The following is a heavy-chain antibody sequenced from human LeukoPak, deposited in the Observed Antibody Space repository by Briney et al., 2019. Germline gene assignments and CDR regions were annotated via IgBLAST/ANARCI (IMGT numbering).Heavy chain of an antibody. CDR3: TRGRFLEWLLGHVDV. CDR1: GGSISSGGYY. CDR2: IYHSGSS. D-gene: IGHD3-3*01. V-gene: IGHV4-30-2*01. J-gene: IGHJ6*04. Sequence: PSETLSLTCTVSGGSISSGGYYWNWIRQPPGKGLEWIGYIYHSGSSYYKPSLKSRVTMSVDRSKNQFSLNLSSVTAADTAVYYCTRGRFLEWLLGHVDVWGKGTTVTVSS.